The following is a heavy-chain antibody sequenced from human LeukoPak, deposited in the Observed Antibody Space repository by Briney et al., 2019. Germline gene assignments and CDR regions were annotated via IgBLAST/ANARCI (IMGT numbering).Heavy chain of an antibody. CDR2: INPDGGVT. D-gene: IGHD2-8*01. Sequence: ASVKVSCKASGYTFTGYYMHWVRQAPGQGLEWTGWINPDGGVTKSAQNFQGRVTMTRDKSINTVYMELSGLTSDDTALYYCARGPNHYYYMDFWGTGTTVSVSS. V-gene: IGHV1-2*02. J-gene: IGHJ6*03. CDR1: GYTFTGYY. CDR3: ARGPNHYYYMDF.